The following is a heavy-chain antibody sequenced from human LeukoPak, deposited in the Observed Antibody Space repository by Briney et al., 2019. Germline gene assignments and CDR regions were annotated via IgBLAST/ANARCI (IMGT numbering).Heavy chain of an antibody. V-gene: IGHV1-8*01. CDR1: GYTFTSYD. J-gene: IGHJ5*02. Sequence: GASATVSCKASGYTFTSYDINWVRQATGQGLEWMGWMNPNSGNTGYAQKFQGRVTMTRNTSISTAYMELSSLRSEDTAVYYCARGFLKNWFDPWGQGTLVTVSS. CDR2: MNPNSGNT. CDR3: ARGFLKNWFDP.